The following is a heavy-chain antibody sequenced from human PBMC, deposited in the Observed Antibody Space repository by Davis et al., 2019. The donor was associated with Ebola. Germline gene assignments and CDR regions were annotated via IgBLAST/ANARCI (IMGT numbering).Heavy chain of an antibody. D-gene: IGHD6-6*01. V-gene: IGHV3-21*01. CDR1: GFMFSDYT. Sequence: GGSLRLSCVASGFMFSDYTMNWVRQTPGKGLEWVSSISRSGNYIYYADSMEGRFTISRDNSKNTLYLQMGRLRSDDTAMYYCVRDFFEFSSSSFSDSWGQGTLVTVSS. J-gene: IGHJ4*02. CDR3: VRDFFEFSSSSFSDS. CDR2: ISRSGNYI.